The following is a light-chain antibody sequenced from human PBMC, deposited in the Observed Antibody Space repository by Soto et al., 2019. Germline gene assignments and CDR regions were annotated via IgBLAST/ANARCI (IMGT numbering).Light chain of an antibody. J-gene: IGKJ3*01. V-gene: IGKV3-20*01. Sequence: EIVLTQSPGTLYLSPGERATLSCRASQSVSSRYLAWYQQKHGQAPRLLIYGASSSATGIPDRFSGSGSGTEFTLTISRLEPEDFAVYYCQQYGSSFTFGPGTKVDIK. CDR3: QQYGSSFT. CDR1: QSVSSRY. CDR2: GAS.